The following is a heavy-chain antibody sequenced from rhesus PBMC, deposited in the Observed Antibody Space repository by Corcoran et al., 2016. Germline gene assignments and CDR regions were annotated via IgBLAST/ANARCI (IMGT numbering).Heavy chain of an antibody. CDR2: INSGGGST. Sequence: EVQLVESGGGLAKPGGSLRLSCAASGFTFSSYRMNWVRQAPGKGLEWVSAINSGGGSTYYADSVKDRFNISRDNSKNTLSLQMNSLRAEDTAVYYCAKDLYSSWSGLDSLGQGVVATVSS. J-gene: IGHJ6*01. CDR3: AKDLYSSWSGLDS. D-gene: IGHD6-13*01. CDR1: GFTFSSYR. V-gene: IGHV3S25*01.